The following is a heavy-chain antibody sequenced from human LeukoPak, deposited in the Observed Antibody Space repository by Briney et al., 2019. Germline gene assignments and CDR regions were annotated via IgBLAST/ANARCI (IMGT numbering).Heavy chain of an antibody. J-gene: IGHJ6*04. CDR1: GFTFSSYT. Sequence: PGGSLRLSCAASGFTFSSYTMNWVRQAPGKGLEWVSSISTSSSYIYYADSVKGRFTITRDNAKNSLYLQMNSLRAEDTAVYYCAELGITMIGGVWGKGTTVTISS. CDR3: AELGITMIGGV. CDR2: ISTSSSYI. D-gene: IGHD3-10*02. V-gene: IGHV3-21*01.